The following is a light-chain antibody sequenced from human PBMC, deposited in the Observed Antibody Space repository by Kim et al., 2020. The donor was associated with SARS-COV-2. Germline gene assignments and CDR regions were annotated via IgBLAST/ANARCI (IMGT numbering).Light chain of an antibody. Sequence: EIVMTQSPATLSVSPGESATLSCRASESVSTNVAWYQQKPGQAPRLLIFRASTRATGVPARFSGSGSGTEFTLTISSLQSEDFALYYCQQYNVWPPLSFGGGTKVDIK. J-gene: IGKJ4*01. V-gene: IGKV3-15*01. CDR3: QQYNVWPPLS. CDR2: RAS. CDR1: ESVSTN.